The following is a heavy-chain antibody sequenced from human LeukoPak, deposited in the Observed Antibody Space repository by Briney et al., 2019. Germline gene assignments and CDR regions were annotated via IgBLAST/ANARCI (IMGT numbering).Heavy chain of an antibody. CDR2: TYYRSKWYS. D-gene: IGHD6-13*01. J-gene: IGHJ4*02. Sequence: SQTLSLTCAISGDSVSGNSAAWSWIRQSPSRGLEWLGRTYYRSKWYSYYGASVKSRITINPDTSKNQFSLQLNSVTPEDTAVYYCARGAAGAIDYWGQGTLVTVSS. CDR3: ARGAAGAIDY. V-gene: IGHV6-1*01. CDR1: GDSVSGNSAA.